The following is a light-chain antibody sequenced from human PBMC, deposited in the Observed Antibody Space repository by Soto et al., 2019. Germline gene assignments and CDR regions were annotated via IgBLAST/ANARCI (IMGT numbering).Light chain of an antibody. CDR2: DVS. V-gene: IGKV1-13*02. CDR1: QDIRGA. CDR3: QQFKTYPIT. J-gene: IGKJ5*01. Sequence: ASQLTQSPSFLSASVGDRVTITCRASQDIRGALAWYQQKQVKPPKLLIFDVSSLQSGVPSRFSGRGSGTDFTLTLSSLQPEDFATYYCQQFKTYPITFGQGTLLA.